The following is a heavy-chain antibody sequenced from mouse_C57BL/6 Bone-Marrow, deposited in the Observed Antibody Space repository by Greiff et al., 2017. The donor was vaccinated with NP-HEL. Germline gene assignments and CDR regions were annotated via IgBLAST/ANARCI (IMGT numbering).Heavy chain of an antibody. D-gene: IGHD2-3*01. CDR1: GFTFSSYG. V-gene: IGHV5-6*01. Sequence: EVHLVECGGDLVKPGGSLQLSCAASGFTFSSYGMSWVRQTPDKRLEWVATISSGGSYTYYPDSVKGRFTISRDNAKNTLYLQMSSLKSEDTAMYYCARLYDFFDYWGQGTTLTVSS. CDR3: ARLYDFFDY. J-gene: IGHJ2*01. CDR2: ISSGGSYT.